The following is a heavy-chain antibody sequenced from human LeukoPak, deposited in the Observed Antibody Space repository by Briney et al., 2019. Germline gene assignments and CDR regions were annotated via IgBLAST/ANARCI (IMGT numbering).Heavy chain of an antibody. CDR1: GYSISSGDY. J-gene: IGHJ5*02. Sequence: PSETLSLTCSVSGYSISSGDYWSWIRQPPGKGLEWIGEINHRGSTNYNPSLKSRVRISVDTSKHQFSLKLSSVTAADTAVYYCARKEGGQLVNTRRWFDPWGQGTLVTVSS. V-gene: IGHV4-38-2*02. CDR3: ARKEGGQLVNTRRWFDP. D-gene: IGHD6-13*01. CDR2: INHRGST.